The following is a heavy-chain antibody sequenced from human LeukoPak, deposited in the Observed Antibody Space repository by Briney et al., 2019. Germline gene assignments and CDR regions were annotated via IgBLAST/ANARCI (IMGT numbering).Heavy chain of an antibody. V-gene: IGHV4-39*07. CDR3: ARGLRPYYSLGPGEY. Sequence: SETLSLTCTVSGGSISTKSYYWGWIRQPPGKGLEWIGEINHSGNTNYNPSLKSRVTMSVDTSKNQFSLKLSSVTAADTAVYYCARGLRPYYSLGPGEYWGQGTLVTVSS. CDR1: GGSISTKSYY. CDR2: INHSGNT. J-gene: IGHJ4*02. D-gene: IGHD3-10*01.